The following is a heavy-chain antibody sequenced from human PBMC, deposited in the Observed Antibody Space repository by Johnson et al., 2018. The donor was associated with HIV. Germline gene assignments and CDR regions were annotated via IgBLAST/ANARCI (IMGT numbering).Heavy chain of an antibody. V-gene: IGHV3-74*02. CDR1: GFTFSFYW. CDR2: INSDGSST. CDR3: ARAGPYCSGGSCYSPDAFDI. Sequence: VQLVESGGGLVKPGGSLRLSCAASGFTFSFYWMHWVRQVPGKGLVWVSRINSDGSSTSYADSVKGRFTISRDNAKNTLYLQVNSLRAEDTALYYCARAGPYCSGGSCYSPDAFDIWGQGTMVTVSS. D-gene: IGHD2-15*01. J-gene: IGHJ3*02.